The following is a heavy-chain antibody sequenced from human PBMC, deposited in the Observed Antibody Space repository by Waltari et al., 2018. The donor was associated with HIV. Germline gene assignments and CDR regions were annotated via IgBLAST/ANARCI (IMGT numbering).Heavy chain of an antibody. Sequence: QVQLVQSGAEVQKPEASVRVSCKASGYTFTASYIHWVRQAPGQGLEWMGRINPKNSVANDAQNFQGRVTMTRDTSISTVVMELGRLTSNDTAVYYCARDYGYSGYDYFDFWGQGTLVTVSS. D-gene: IGHD5-12*01. J-gene: IGHJ4*02. V-gene: IGHV1-2*06. CDR1: GYTFTASY. CDR3: ARDYGYSGYDYFDF. CDR2: INPKNSVA.